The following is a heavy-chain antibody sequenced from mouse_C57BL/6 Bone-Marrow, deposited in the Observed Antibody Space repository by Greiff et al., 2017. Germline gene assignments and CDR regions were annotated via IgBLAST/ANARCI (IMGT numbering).Heavy chain of an antibody. CDR1: GYTFTSYW. J-gene: IGHJ3*01. D-gene: IGHD2-4*01. Sequence: VKLQQPGAELVRPGSSVKLSCKASGYTFTSYWMHWVQQRPKQGLEWIGNIVPSDSATYYTQKFKDKATLTVSKSSSTAYMQLSSLTSEDSAVYYCARKGVYYDYDGSFAYWGQGTLVTVSA. CDR3: ARKGVYYDYDGSFAY. CDR2: IVPSDSAT. V-gene: IGHV1-52*01.